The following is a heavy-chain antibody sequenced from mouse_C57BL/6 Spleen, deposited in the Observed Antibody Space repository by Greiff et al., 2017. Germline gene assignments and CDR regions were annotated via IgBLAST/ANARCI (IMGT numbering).Heavy chain of an antibody. CDR1: GYTFTSYW. J-gene: IGHJ3*01. CDR3: AGAGGYYGGFAY. V-gene: IGHV1-55*01. D-gene: IGHD1-1*01. Sequence: VQLQQPGAELVKPGASVKMSCKASGYTFTSYWITWVKQRPGQGLEWIGDIYPGSGSTNYNEKFKSKATLTVDTSSSTAYMQLSSLTSEDCAVYFCAGAGGYYGGFAYWGQGTLVTVSA. CDR2: IYPGSGST.